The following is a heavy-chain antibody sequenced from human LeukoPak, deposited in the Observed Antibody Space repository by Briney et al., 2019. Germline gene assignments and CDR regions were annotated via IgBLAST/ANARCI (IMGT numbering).Heavy chain of an antibody. CDR3: ARDVDYGNHFDY. CDR2: INWNGATT. CDR1: GFTVSSNC. D-gene: IGHD4/OR15-4a*01. V-gene: IGHV3-20*04. Sequence: PGGSLRLSCAASGFTVSSNCMSWVRQAPGKGLEWVSGINWNGATTSYADSVKGRFTISRDKAKNSLYLQMNSLRAEDTALYYCARDVDYGNHFDYWGQGTLVTVSS. J-gene: IGHJ4*02.